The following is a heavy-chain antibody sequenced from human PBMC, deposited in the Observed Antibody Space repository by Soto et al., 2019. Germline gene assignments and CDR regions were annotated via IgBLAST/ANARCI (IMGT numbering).Heavy chain of an antibody. J-gene: IGHJ4*02. Sequence: ASVKVSCKASGYTFTSYGISWVRQAPGQGLEWMGWISAYNGNTNYAQKLQGRVTMTTDTSTSTAYMELRSLRSDDTAVYYCARDHLRSYYDFWSGYYFDYWGQGTLVTVSS. CDR2: ISAYNGNT. V-gene: IGHV1-18*01. CDR3: ARDHLRSYYDFWSGYYFDY. D-gene: IGHD3-3*01. CDR1: GYTFTSYG.